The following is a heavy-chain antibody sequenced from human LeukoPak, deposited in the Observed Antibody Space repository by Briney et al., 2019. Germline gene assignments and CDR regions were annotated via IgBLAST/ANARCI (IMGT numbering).Heavy chain of an antibody. CDR2: IRQGGKNR. V-gene: IGHV3-7*01. D-gene: IGHD3-3*01. CDR1: GFAFSDYW. Sequence: GGSLRLSCAASGFAFSDYWMTWVRRAPGKGLEWVANIRQGGKNRYYVDSVKGRFTIPRDNAHSTLYLDMNSLTAEDTAIYYCGRETWQAYNDFWSGYVTDWGQGILVTVSS. J-gene: IGHJ4*02. CDR3: GRETWQAYNDFWSGYVTD.